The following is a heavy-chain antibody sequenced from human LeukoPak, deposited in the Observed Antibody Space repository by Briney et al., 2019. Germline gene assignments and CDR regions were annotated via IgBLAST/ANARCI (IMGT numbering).Heavy chain of an antibody. CDR2: FDPEDGET. Sequence: GASVKVSCKVSGYTLTELSMHWVRQAPGKGLEWMGGFDPEDGETIYAQKFQGRVTMTEDTSTDTAYMELSSLRSEDTAVYYCATLLSTVVTPNYWGQGTLVTVSS. CDR3: ATLLSTVVTPNY. V-gene: IGHV1-24*01. D-gene: IGHD4-23*01. CDR1: GYTLTELS. J-gene: IGHJ4*02.